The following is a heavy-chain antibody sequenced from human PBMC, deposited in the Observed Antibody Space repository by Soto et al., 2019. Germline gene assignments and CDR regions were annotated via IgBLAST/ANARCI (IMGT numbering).Heavy chain of an antibody. J-gene: IGHJ4*02. D-gene: IGHD3-9*01. V-gene: IGHV3-13*05. CDR2: IGTAGDP. CDR1: GFTFSSYD. Sequence: VGSLRLSCAASGFTFSSYDMHWVRQATGKGLEWVSAIGTAGDPYYPGSVKGRFTISRENAKNSLYLQMNSLRAGDTAVYYCARGQYYDILTGSYYFDYWGQGTLVTVSS. CDR3: ARGQYYDILTGSYYFDY.